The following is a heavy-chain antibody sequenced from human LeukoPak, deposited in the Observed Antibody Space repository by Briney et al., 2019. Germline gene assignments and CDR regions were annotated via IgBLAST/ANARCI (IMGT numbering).Heavy chain of an antibody. J-gene: IGHJ4*02. D-gene: IGHD5-18*01. Sequence: PGGSPRLSCAASGFTFSSYWMHWVRQAPGKGLEWVANIKQDGSEKYYVDSVKGRFTISRDNAKNSLYLQMNSLRAEDTAVYYCARDPRGYSYGGNYWGQGTLVTVSS. CDR1: GFTFSSYW. CDR3: ARDPRGYSYGGNY. V-gene: IGHV3-7*03. CDR2: IKQDGSEK.